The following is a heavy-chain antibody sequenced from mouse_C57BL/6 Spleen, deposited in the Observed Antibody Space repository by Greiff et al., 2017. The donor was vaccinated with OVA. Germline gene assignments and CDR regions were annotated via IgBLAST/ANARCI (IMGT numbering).Heavy chain of an antibody. CDR1: GYTFTDYN. CDR2: INPNNGGT. D-gene: IGHD1-1*01. Sequence: VQLQQSGPELVKPGASVKMSCKASGYTFTDYNMHWVKQSHGKSLEWIGYINPNNGGTSYNQKFKGKATLTVNKSSSTAYMELRSLTSEDSAVYYCARDLTTVVEGWFAYWGQGTLVTVSA. J-gene: IGHJ3*01. V-gene: IGHV1-22*01. CDR3: ARDLTTVVEGWFAY.